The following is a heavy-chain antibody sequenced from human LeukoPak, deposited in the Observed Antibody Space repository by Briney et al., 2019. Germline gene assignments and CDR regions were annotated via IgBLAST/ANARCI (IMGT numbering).Heavy chain of an antibody. CDR1: GFTFSSYA. CDR3: VRDGMAVAGTAPLDY. V-gene: IGHV3-64D*09. D-gene: IGHD6-19*01. Sequence: GGSLRLSCSASGFTFSSYAMHWVRQAPGKGLEYVLAISSSGDDTYYADSVKGRFTISRDNSKNTLYLQMSSVRPEDAAVYYCVRDGMAVAGTAPLDYWGQGILVTVSS. CDR2: ISSSGDDT. J-gene: IGHJ4*02.